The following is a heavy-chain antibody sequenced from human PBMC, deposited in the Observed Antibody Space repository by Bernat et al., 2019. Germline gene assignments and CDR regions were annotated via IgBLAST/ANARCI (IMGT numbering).Heavy chain of an antibody. Sequence: QVQLVQSGAEVKKPGASVKVSCKASGYTFTGYYMHWVRQAPGQGHEWMGWINPNSGGTNYAQKCPGWVTMSRDTSISTAYMELSRLESDDAAVYYRARNLSYSSSWGEYYFDYWGQGTLVTVSS. D-gene: IGHD6-6*01. V-gene: IGHV1-2*04. CDR2: INPNSGGT. J-gene: IGHJ4*02. CDR3: ARNLSYSSSWGEYYFDY. CDR1: GYTFTGYY.